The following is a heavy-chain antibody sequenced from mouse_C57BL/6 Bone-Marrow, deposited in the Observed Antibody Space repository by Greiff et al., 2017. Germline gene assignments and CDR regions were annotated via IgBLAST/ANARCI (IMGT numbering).Heavy chain of an antibody. D-gene: IGHD1-1*01. Sequence: VQLQQSGPELVKPGASVKISCKASGYTFTDYYMNWVKQSHGKSLEWIGDINPNNGGTSYNQKFKGKATLTVDKSSSTAYMELRSLTSEDSAVYYCAWDGSSYSFAYWGQGTLVTVSA. CDR3: AWDGSSYSFAY. V-gene: IGHV1-26*01. CDR2: INPNNGGT. J-gene: IGHJ3*01. CDR1: GYTFTDYY.